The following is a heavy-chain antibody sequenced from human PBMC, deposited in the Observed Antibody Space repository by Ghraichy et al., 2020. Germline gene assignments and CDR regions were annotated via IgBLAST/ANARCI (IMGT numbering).Heavy chain of an antibody. D-gene: IGHD3-10*01. J-gene: IGHJ4*02. CDR3: AREATMVRGVIFDY. CDR1: GFIFSSYS. CDR2: ISSSSSYI. Sequence: LSLTCAASGFIFSSYSMNWVRQAPGKGLEWVSSISSSSSYIYYADAVKGRFTISRDNAKNSLYLQMNSLRAEDTAVYYCAREATMVRGVIFDYWGQGTLVTVSS. V-gene: IGHV3-21*01.